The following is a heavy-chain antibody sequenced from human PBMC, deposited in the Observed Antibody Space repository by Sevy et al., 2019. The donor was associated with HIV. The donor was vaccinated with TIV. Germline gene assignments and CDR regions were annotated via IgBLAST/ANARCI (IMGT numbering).Heavy chain of an antibody. V-gene: IGHV3-73*01. CDR1: GFTFSGSA. J-gene: IGHJ4*02. D-gene: IGHD4-17*01. CDR2: IRSKANSYAT. Sequence: GGSLRLSCAASGFTFSGSAMHWVRQASGKGLEWVGRIRSKANSYATAYAASVKGRFTISRDDSKNTAYLQMNSLKTEDTAVYYCTRHCEMADYGDYKIYFDYWGQGTLVTVSS. CDR3: TRHCEMADYGDYKIYFDY.